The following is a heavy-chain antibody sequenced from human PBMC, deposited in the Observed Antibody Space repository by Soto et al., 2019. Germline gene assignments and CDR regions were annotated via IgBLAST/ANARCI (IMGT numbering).Heavy chain of an antibody. D-gene: IGHD3-22*01. Sequence: PSETQSLTCIASGCPISSSSYYWGWIRQPPGKGLEWIGSIYYSGSTYYNPSLKSRVTISVDTSKNQFSLKLSSVTAADTAVYYCASLRSGYYQNWFDPWGQG. CDR3: ASLRSGYYQNWFDP. CDR2: IYYSGST. V-gene: IGHV4-39*01. CDR1: GCPISSSSYY. J-gene: IGHJ5*02.